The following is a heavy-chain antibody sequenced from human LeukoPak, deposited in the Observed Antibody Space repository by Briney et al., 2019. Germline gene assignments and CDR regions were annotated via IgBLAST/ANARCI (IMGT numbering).Heavy chain of an antibody. CDR2: IYYSGST. J-gene: IGHJ4*02. V-gene: IGHV4-59*01. CDR1: GGSISSYY. D-gene: IGHD3-22*01. Sequence: SETLSLTCIVSGGSISSYYWSWIRQPPGKGLEWIGYIYYSGSTNYNPSLKSRVTISVDTSKNQFSLKLSSVTAADTAVYYCARDSGYYDSSGYGFDYWGQGTLVTVSS. CDR3: ARDSGYYDSSGYGFDY.